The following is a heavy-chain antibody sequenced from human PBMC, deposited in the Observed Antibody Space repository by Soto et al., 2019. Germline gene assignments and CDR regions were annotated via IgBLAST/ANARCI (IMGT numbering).Heavy chain of an antibody. V-gene: IGHV5-10-1*01. D-gene: IGHD6-13*01. J-gene: IGHJ4*02. CDR1: GYSFTSYW. CDR2: IDPSDSYT. CDR3: ARQGIADPDSYYFDY. Sequence: PGESLKISCKGSGYSFTSYWISWVRQMPGKGLEWMGRIDPSDSYTNYSPSFQGHVTISADKSISTAYLQWSSLKASDTAMYYCARQGIADPDSYYFDYWGQGTLVTVSS.